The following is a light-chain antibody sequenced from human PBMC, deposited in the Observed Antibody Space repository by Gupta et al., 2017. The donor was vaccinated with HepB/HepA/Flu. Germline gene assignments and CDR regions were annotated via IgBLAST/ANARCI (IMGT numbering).Light chain of an antibody. J-gene: IGLJ3*02. Sequence: QPVLPQSSSASASLGSSVKLTCTLSSGHSTYIIAWHQQQPGRAPRYLMKLEGSGNYNKGSGVPDRFSGSSSGADRYLTISNLQSEDEADYYCETWDSNTRVFGGGTKLTVL. CDR3: ETWDSNTRV. V-gene: IGLV4-60*03. CDR2: LEGSGNY. CDR1: SGHSTYI.